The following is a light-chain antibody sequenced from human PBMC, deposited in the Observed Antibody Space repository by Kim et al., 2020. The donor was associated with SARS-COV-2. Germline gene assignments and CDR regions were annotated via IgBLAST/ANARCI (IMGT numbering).Light chain of an antibody. CDR3: QQYAKSPYT. CDR1: QRVSSSY. Sequence: LTQREGATLSCRASQRVSSSYLAWYQQRPGQAPSLLIYGASSRATGIPDRFSGSGSETDFTLTISRLEPKDFGVYYCQQYAKSPYTFGQGTRLEI. J-gene: IGKJ2*01. CDR2: GAS. V-gene: IGKV3-20*01.